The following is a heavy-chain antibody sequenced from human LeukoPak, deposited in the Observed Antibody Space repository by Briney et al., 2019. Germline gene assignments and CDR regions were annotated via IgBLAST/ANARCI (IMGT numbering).Heavy chain of an antibody. D-gene: IGHD1-1*01. CDR1: GFTFSSHC. V-gene: IGHV3-7*03. CDR2: IKQDGSEK. CDR3: ARVRHEGGAAFDY. Sequence: GGSLRLSCAASGFTFSSHCMNWVRQAPGKGLEWVANIKQDGSEKNYVDSVKGRFTISRDNAKNSLYLQMNSLRAEDTALYYCARVRHEGGAAFDYWGQGTLVTVSS. J-gene: IGHJ4*02.